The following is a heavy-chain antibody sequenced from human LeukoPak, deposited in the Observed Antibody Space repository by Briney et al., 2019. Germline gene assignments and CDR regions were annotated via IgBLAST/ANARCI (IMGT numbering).Heavy chain of an antibody. CDR1: GFTFSIYA. CDR3: ASLVATTREEFDY. Sequence: GRSLRLSCAASGFTFSIYAMHWVRQAPGKGLEWVTLISYDGSNKYHADSVKGRFTISRDNSKNTLYLQMNSLRAEDTAVYYCASLVATTREEFDYWGQGTLVTVSS. CDR2: ISYDGSNK. J-gene: IGHJ4*02. D-gene: IGHD5-12*01. V-gene: IGHV3-30-3*01.